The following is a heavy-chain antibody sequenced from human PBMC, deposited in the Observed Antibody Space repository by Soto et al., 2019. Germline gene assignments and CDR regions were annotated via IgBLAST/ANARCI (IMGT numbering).Heavy chain of an antibody. CDR2: INAGNGNT. J-gene: IGHJ4*02. CDR3: AREASEANYYDSSGSPEYFDY. Sequence: SVKVSCKASGYTFTSYAMHWARQDTGQRLEWMGWINAGNGNTKYSQKFQGRVTITRDTSASTAYMELSSLRSEDTAVYYCAREASEANYYDSSGSPEYFDYWGQGTLVTVSS. CDR1: GYTFTSYA. D-gene: IGHD3-22*01. V-gene: IGHV1-3*01.